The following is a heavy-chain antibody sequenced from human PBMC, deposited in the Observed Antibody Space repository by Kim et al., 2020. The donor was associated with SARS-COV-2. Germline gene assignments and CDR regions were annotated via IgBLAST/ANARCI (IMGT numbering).Heavy chain of an antibody. J-gene: IGHJ6*02. D-gene: IGHD6-19*01. CDR3: ARDRRIAVERHGMDV. V-gene: IGHV4-4*02. Sequence: PSLTVRVTISVDKSKNQFSLTLISVTAADTAVYYCARDRRIAVERHGMDVWGQGTTVTVSS.